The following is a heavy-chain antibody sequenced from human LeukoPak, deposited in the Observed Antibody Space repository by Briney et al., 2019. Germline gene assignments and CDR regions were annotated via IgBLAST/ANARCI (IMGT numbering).Heavy chain of an antibody. V-gene: IGHV3-66*01. Sequence: PGGSLRLSCAASGFTFSSYSMNWVRQAPGKGLEWVSVIYSGGSTYYADSVKGRFTISRDNSKNTLYLQMNSLRAEDTAVYYCARVPREEWLVLYWGQGTLVTVSS. CDR2: IYSGGST. J-gene: IGHJ4*02. CDR1: GFTFSSYS. CDR3: ARVPREEWLVLY. D-gene: IGHD6-19*01.